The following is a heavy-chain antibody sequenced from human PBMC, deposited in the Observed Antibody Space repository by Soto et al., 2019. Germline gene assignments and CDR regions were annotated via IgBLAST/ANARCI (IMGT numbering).Heavy chain of an antibody. Sequence: EVQLVESGGGLIQPGGSLRLSCAASGFTVSSNYMSWVRQAPGKGLEWVSVIYSGGSTYYADSVKGRFTISIDNSKNTLYLPMNSLSAEDTAVYSCASGSGSWYGDAFDIWGQGKMVIVS. D-gene: IGHD6-13*01. CDR2: IYSGGST. CDR1: GFTVSSNY. CDR3: ASGSGSWYGDAFDI. V-gene: IGHV3-53*01. J-gene: IGHJ3*02.